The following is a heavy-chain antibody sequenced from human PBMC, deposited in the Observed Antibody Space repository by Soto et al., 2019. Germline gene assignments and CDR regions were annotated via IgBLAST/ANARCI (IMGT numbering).Heavy chain of an antibody. Sequence: QLQLQESGSGLVKPSQTLSLTCAVSGGSISSGGYSWSWIRQPPGKGLEWIGYIYHSGSTYYNPPPNSRVTISVDRSKNQFSLKLSSVTAADAAVYYCARGMTTVTTYDYWGQGTLVTVSS. CDR1: GGSISSGGYS. J-gene: IGHJ4*02. D-gene: IGHD4-17*01. V-gene: IGHV4-30-2*01. CDR3: ARGMTTVTTYDY. CDR2: IYHSGST.